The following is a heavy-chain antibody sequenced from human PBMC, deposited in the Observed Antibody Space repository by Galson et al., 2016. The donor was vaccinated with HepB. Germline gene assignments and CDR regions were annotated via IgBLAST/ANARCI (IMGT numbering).Heavy chain of an antibody. J-gene: IGHJ6*02. D-gene: IGHD1-7*01. CDR2: ITGTGGGT. Sequence: SLRLSCAASGFSFSTFAISWVRQAPGKGLEWISGITGTGGGTYYADSVKGRFTISRDTPKNTLSLQLSSLRVEDTAVYYCAKDHTGSTVGWSDGMDVWGQGTRVTVSS. CDR3: AKDHTGSTVGWSDGMDV. CDR1: GFSFSTFA. V-gene: IGHV3-23*01.